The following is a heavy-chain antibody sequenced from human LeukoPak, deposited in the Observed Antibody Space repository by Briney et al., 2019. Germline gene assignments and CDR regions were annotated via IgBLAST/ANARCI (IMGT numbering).Heavy chain of an antibody. Sequence: ASVKVSCKASGGTFSSYAISWVRQAPGQGLEWMGRIIPILGIANYAQKFQCRVTITADKSTSTAYMELSSLRSEDTAVYYCARDHDYGDYVFDYWGQGTLVTVSS. CDR1: GGTFSSYA. J-gene: IGHJ4*02. D-gene: IGHD4-17*01. CDR2: IIPILGIA. CDR3: ARDHDYGDYVFDY. V-gene: IGHV1-69*04.